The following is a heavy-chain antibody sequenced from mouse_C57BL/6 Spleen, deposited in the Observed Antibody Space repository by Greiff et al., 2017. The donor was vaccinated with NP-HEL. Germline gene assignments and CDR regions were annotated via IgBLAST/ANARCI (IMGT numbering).Heavy chain of an antibody. V-gene: IGHV1-64*01. CDR2: IHPNSGST. CDR1: GYTFTSYW. Sequence: QVQLKQPGAELVKPGASVKLSCKASGYTFTSYWMHWVKQRPGQGLEWIGMIHPNSGSTNYNEKFKSKATLTVDKSSSTAYMQLSSLTSEDSAVYYCARDYGSKYFDVWGTGTTVTVSS. CDR3: ARDYGSKYFDV. D-gene: IGHD1-1*01. J-gene: IGHJ1*03.